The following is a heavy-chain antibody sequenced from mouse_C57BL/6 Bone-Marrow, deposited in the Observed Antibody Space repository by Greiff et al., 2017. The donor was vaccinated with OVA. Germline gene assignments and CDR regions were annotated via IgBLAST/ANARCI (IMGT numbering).Heavy chain of an antibody. V-gene: IGHV1-54*01. Sequence: VKLMESGAELVRPGTSVTVSCKASGYAFTNYLIEWVKQRPGQGLEWIGVINPGSGGPNSTEKFKGQATLTADKSSSTAYMQLSSLTSEDSAVYFWARPDRAMDYWGQGTSVTVSS. D-gene: IGHD3-3*01. CDR1: GYAFTNYL. CDR3: ARPDRAMDY. CDR2: INPGSGGP. J-gene: IGHJ4*01.